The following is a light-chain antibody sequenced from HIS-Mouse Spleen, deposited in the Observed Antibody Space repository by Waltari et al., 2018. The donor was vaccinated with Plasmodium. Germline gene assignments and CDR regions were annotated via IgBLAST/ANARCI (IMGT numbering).Light chain of an antibody. Sequence: SYELTQPSSVSVSPGQTARITCSGDVLAKKSARWFQQKPGQAPVLVVYQDSERPSGIPGRFSGSSSGTTVTLTISGAQVEDEADYYCYSAADNNWVFGGGTKLTVL. V-gene: IGLV3-27*01. CDR3: YSAADNNWV. CDR1: VLAKKS. J-gene: IGLJ3*02. CDR2: QDS.